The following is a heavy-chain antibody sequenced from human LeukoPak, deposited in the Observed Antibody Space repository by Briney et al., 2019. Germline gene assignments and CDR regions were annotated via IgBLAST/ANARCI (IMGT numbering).Heavy chain of an antibody. CDR2: ISYSGST. J-gene: IGHJ4*02. CDR1: GGSISTYY. CDR3: ARGVPGSGWHYYFDY. Sequence: KPSETLSLTCTVSGGSISTYYWSWVRQPPGEGLEWIGYISYSGSTNFNPSLKSRVTISLGSSKNQFFLKLSSVTAADTAIYYCARGVPGSGWHYYFDYWGQGSLVTVSS. V-gene: IGHV4-59*01. D-gene: IGHD3-22*01.